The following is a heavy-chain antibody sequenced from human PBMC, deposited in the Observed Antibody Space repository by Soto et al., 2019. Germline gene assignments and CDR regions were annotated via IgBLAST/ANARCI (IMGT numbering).Heavy chain of an antibody. CDR1: GGSFSGYY. CDR3: AREGGISSYIFDY. Sequence: TLSLTCAVYGGSFSGYYWSWIRQPPGKGLEWIGEINHSGSTNYNPSLKSRVTISVDTSKNQFSLKLSSVTAADTAVYYCAREGGISSYIFDYWGQGTLVTVSS. CDR2: INHSGST. V-gene: IGHV4-34*01. J-gene: IGHJ4*02. D-gene: IGHD6-6*01.